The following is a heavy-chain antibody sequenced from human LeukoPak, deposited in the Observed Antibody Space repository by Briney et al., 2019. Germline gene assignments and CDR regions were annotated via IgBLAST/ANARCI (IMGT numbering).Heavy chain of an antibody. V-gene: IGHV3-30*04. CDR1: KFTFSSYA. Sequence: GGSLRLSCAASKFTFSSYAMHWVRQAPGKGLEWVAVISYDGRNIYYADSVKGRFTISRDNSKNTLYLQLNSLRAEDTAVYYCARDAATPTWQYCFDYWGQGTLVTVSS. CDR3: ARDAATPTWQYCFDY. CDR2: ISYDGRNI. J-gene: IGHJ4*02. D-gene: IGHD1-26*01.